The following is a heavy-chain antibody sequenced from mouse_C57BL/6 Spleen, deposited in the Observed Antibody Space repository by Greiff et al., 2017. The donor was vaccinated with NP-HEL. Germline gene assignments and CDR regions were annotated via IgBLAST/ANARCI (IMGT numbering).Heavy chain of an antibody. Sequence: VKLMESGPGLVQPSQSLSITCTVSGFSLTSYGVHWVRQSPGKGLEWLGVIWSGGGTAYNAAFISSLSISTDNYKSQVFFKMNSLQADDTAIYYCARTYGNPYFDVWGTGTTVTVSS. CDR2: IWSGGGT. CDR1: GFSLTSYG. D-gene: IGHD2-1*01. CDR3: ARTYGNPYFDV. J-gene: IGHJ1*03. V-gene: IGHV2-2*01.